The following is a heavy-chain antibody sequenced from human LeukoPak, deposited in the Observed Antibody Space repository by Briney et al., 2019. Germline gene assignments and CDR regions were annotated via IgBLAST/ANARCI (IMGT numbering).Heavy chain of an antibody. D-gene: IGHD6-13*01. V-gene: IGHV3-11*01. CDR2: ISSSGSTI. CDR1: GFNFSDYY. CDR3: ARDARQQLVERFDY. J-gene: IGHJ4*02. Sequence: GGSLRLSCAASGFNFSDYYMSWIRQAPGKGLEGVSYISSSGSTIYYADSVKGRFTISSNNAKNSLYLQMNSLRAEDTAVYYCARDARQQLVERFDYWGQGTLVTVSS.